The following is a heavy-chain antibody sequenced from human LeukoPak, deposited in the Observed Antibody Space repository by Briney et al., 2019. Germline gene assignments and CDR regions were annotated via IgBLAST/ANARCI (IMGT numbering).Heavy chain of an antibody. J-gene: IGHJ6*02. CDR3: AADVSNYVGPGPFGMDV. CDR1: GGTFSSYA. D-gene: IGHD4-11*01. CDR2: IIPIFGTA. Sequence: ASVKVSCKASGGTFSSYAISWVRQAPGQGLEWMGGIIPIFGTANYAQKFQERVTITRDMSTSTAYMELSSLRSEDTAVYYCAADVSNYVGPGPFGMDVWGQGTTVTVSS. V-gene: IGHV1-69*05.